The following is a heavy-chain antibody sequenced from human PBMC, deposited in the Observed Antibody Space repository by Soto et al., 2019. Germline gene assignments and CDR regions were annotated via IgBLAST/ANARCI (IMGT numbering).Heavy chain of an antibody. Sequence: PSETLSLTCTVSGGSISSGGYYWSWLSQHPGKGLEWIGYIYYSGSTYYNPSLKSRVTISVDTSKNQFSLKLSSVTAADTAVYYCASLGSGYKFDYWGQGTLVTVSS. CDR2: IYYSGST. CDR3: ASLGSGYKFDY. D-gene: IGHD3-22*01. J-gene: IGHJ4*02. CDR1: GGSISSGGYY. V-gene: IGHV4-31*03.